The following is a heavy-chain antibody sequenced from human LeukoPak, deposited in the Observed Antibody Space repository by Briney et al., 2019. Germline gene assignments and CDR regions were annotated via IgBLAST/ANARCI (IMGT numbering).Heavy chain of an antibody. V-gene: IGHV1-46*01. Sequence: ASVKVSCKASGYTLTGYYMHWVRQAPGQGLEWMGIINPRGDTTSYAQKFQGRVTMTRDMSTSTVYMELSSLRSEDTAVYYCARRQLRYFDWLLYENYYYYYMDVWGKGTTVTISS. J-gene: IGHJ6*03. CDR1: GYTLTGYY. D-gene: IGHD3-9*01. CDR2: INPRGDTT. CDR3: ARRQLRYFDWLLYENYYYYYMDV.